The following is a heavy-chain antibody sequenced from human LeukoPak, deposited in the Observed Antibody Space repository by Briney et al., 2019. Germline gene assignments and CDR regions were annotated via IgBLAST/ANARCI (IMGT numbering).Heavy chain of an antibody. J-gene: IGHJ4*02. V-gene: IGHV3-20*04. CDR2: INWNGGST. Sequence: GGSLRLSCAASGFTFDDYGMSWVRQAPGKGLEWVSGINWNGGSTVYADSVKGRFTISRDNAKNSLYLQMNSLRAEDTALYYCARFDGGMATNPELDYWGQGTLVTVSS. D-gene: IGHD5-24*01. CDR1: GFTFDDYG. CDR3: ARFDGGMATNPELDY.